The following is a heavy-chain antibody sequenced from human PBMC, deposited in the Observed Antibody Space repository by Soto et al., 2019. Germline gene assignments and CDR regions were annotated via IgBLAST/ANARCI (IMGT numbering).Heavy chain of an antibody. V-gene: IGHV4-39*01. J-gene: IGHJ4*02. Sequence: PTETLSITCSLSGCSISSSNYYWAWIPQLLVKGLGWIGGIYLTGETYNNPSLSARVTLSVDTSKNQFSMNLNSVTAAVTALYYCARHEQWVGVNVYWGWGTLVTFSS. CDR3: ARHEQWVGVNVY. CDR1: GCSISSSNYY. CDR2: IYLTGET. D-gene: IGHD1-26*01.